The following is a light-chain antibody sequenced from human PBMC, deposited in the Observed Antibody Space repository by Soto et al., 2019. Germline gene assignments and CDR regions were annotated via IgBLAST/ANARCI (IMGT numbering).Light chain of an antibody. CDR1: QSVSIY. CDR2: DAS. Sequence: IVLSQSPATLSLSPGERARLSCMASQSVSIYLAWYQQKPGQAPRLLIYDASNRATGIPARFSGSGSGTDFTLTISSLEPEDFAVYYCQQRSNLPRTFGQGTKVDIK. V-gene: IGKV3-11*01. J-gene: IGKJ1*01. CDR3: QQRSNLPRT.